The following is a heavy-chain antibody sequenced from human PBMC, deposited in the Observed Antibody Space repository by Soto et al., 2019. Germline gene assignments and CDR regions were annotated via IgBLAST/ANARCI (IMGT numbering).Heavy chain of an antibody. CDR3: ARAGQRHYQPYYYYGMDV. V-gene: IGHV3-43*01. D-gene: IGHD2-2*01. J-gene: IGHJ6*02. Sequence: PGGSLRLSCAASGFTFDDYTMHWVRQAPGKGLEWVSLISWDGGSTYYADSVKGRFTISRDNSKNSLYLQMNSLRTEDTALYYCARAGQRHYQPYYYYGMDVWGQGTTVTVSS. CDR1: GFTFDDYT. CDR2: ISWDGGST.